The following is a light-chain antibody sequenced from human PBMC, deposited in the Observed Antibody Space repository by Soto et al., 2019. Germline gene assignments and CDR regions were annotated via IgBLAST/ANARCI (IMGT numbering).Light chain of an antibody. CDR3: CSYAGRYTYV. CDR2: DVS. Sequence: QSVLTQPRSVSGSPGQSVTISCSGTSSGVAGYNYVSWYQQHPGKAPKLMIYDVSKRPSGVPDRFSGSKSGNTASLTISGLQAEGEADYYCCSYAGRYTYVFGTGTKVTVL. V-gene: IGLV2-11*01. CDR1: SSGVAGYNY. J-gene: IGLJ1*01.